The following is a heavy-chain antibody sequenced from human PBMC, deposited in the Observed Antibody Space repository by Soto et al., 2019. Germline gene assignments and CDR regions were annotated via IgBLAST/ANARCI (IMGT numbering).Heavy chain of an antibody. Sequence: SETLSFTCTVSGGSIRSSSYYWGWIRQPPGKGLEWIGSIYYSGSTYYNPSLKSRVTISVDTSKNQFSLKLSSVTAADTAVYYCARHLGTIAAADYWGQGTLVTVSS. V-gene: IGHV4-39*01. J-gene: IGHJ4*02. D-gene: IGHD6-13*01. CDR1: GGSIRSSSYY. CDR3: ARHLGTIAAADY. CDR2: IYYSGST.